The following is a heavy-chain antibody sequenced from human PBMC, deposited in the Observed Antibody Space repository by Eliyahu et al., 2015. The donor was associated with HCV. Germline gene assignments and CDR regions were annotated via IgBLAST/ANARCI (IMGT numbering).Heavy chain of an antibody. Sequence: EVQLVESGXGLVQPGGSXRLSCVDSGXTFSNSAMNWVXQAPGKGLGWISYISGGSNKIYYAASVRGRFTISRDNAKSSLYLQMNSLRDEDTAVYYCARDVPPSDWPQDWGQGTLVSVSS. J-gene: IGHJ1*01. D-gene: IGHD6-19*01. CDR3: ARDVPPSDWPQD. V-gene: IGHV3-48*02. CDR2: ISGGSNKI. CDR1: GXTFSNSA.